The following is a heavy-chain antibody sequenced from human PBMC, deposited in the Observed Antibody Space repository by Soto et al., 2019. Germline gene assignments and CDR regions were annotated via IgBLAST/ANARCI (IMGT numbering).Heavy chain of an antibody. Sequence: ASVKVSCKVSGYTLTELSMHWVRQAPGKGLEWMGGFDPEDGETIYAQKFQGRVTMTEDTSTDTAYMEMSSLRSDDTAVYYCARAWIVVVPAAIPAGPEDYYYYMDVWGKGTTVTVSS. J-gene: IGHJ6*03. CDR2: FDPEDGET. D-gene: IGHD2-2*01. CDR3: ARAWIVVVPAAIPAGPEDYYYYMDV. CDR1: GYTLTELS. V-gene: IGHV1-24*01.